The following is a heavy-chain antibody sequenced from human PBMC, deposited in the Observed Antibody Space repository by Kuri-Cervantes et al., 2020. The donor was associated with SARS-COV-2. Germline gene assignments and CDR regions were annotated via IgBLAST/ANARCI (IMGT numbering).Heavy chain of an antibody. V-gene: IGHV4-38-2*01. CDR3: ARHSYDFWSGSEPFDY. CDR1: GFTFSSYA. CDR2: IYYSGST. D-gene: IGHD3-3*01. Sequence: ESLKISFAASGFTFSSYAMSWVRQAPGKGLEWIGSIYYSGSTYYNPSLKSRVTISVDTSKNQFSLKLSSVTAADTAVYYCARHSYDFWSGSEPFDYWGQGTLVTVSS. J-gene: IGHJ4*02.